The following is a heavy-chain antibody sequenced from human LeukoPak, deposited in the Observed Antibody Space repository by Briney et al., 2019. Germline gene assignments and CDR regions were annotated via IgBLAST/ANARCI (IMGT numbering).Heavy chain of an antibody. CDR1: GGSIRSYY. CDR2: INHSGST. CDR3: ARIRIPQYYDILTGYYIPPYYYYGMDV. V-gene: IGHV4-34*01. D-gene: IGHD3-9*01. Sequence: SETLSLTCTVSGGSIRSYYWSWIRQPPGKGLEWIGEINHSGSTNYNPSLKSRVTISVDTSKNQFSLKLSSVTAADTAVYYCARIRIPQYYDILTGYYIPPYYYYGMDVWGQGTTVTVSS. J-gene: IGHJ6*02.